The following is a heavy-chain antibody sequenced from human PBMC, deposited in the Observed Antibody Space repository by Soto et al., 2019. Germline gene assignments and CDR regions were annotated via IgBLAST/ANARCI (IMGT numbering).Heavy chain of an antibody. D-gene: IGHD6-19*01. CDR3: ARADPGSGWYVLNY. Sequence: EVQLVESGGGFVQPGGSLRLSCAASGFTVSSNYISWVRQAPGKGLEWVSVIYSGGSTYYADSVKGRFTISRHNSKNTLYLQMNSLMAEDTGVYYCARADPGSGWYVLNYWGQGNGVTVSS. J-gene: IGHJ4*02. V-gene: IGHV3-53*04. CDR2: IYSGGST. CDR1: GFTVSSNY.